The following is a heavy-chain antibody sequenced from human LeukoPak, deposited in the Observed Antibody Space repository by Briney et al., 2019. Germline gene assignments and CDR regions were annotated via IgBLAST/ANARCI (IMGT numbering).Heavy chain of an antibody. J-gene: IGHJ5*02. CDR2: IYYSGST. CDR3: ARATLIAAAGNWFDP. V-gene: IGHV4-59*01. D-gene: IGHD6-13*01. Sequence: PSGTLSLTCTVSGGSISSYYWSWIRQPPGKGLEWIGYIYYSGSTNYNPSLKSRVTISVDTSKNQFSLKLSSVTAADTAVYYCARATLIAAAGNWFDPWGQGTLVTVSS. CDR1: GGSISSYY.